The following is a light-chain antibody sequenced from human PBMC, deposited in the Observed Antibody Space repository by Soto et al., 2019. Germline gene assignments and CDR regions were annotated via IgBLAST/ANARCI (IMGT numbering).Light chain of an antibody. J-gene: IGLJ2*01. CDR1: SSDVGSYNL. V-gene: IGLV2-23*01. Sequence: QSVLTQPASVSGSPGQSITISCTGTSSDVGSYNLVSWYQQHPGKAPKLMIYEGSKRPSGVSNRFSGSKSGNTASLTISGLQDEDEADYYCCSYAGRSTLVFGGGTKLTVL. CDR3: CSYAGRSTLV. CDR2: EGS.